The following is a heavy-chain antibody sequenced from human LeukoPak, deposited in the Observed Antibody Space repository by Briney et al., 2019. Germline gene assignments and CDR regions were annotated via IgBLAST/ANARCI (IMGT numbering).Heavy chain of an antibody. CDR2: ISWNSGSI. V-gene: IGHV3-9*01. CDR1: GFTFDDYA. D-gene: IGHD1-26*01. J-gene: IGHJ4*02. Sequence: GGSLRLSCAASGFTFDDYAMHWVRQAPGKGLEWVSGISWNSGSIGYADSVKGRFTISRDNAKNSLYLQMNSLRAEDTALYYCAKDVGATGAYFDYWGQGTLVTVSS. CDR3: AKDVGATGAYFDY.